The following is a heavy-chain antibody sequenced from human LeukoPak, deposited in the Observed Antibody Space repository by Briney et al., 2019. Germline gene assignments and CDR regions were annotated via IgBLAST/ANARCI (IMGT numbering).Heavy chain of an antibody. CDR3: ASRGLGGAAWWFDP. V-gene: IGHV1-69*13. D-gene: IGHD3-16*01. CDR1: GGTFSSYA. J-gene: IGHJ5*02. Sequence: ASVKVSCKASGGTFSSYAISWVRQAPGQGLEWMGGIIPIFGTANYAQKFQGRVTITADESTSTAYMELSSLRSEDTAVYYCASRGLGGAAWWFDPWGQGTLVTVSS. CDR2: IIPIFGTA.